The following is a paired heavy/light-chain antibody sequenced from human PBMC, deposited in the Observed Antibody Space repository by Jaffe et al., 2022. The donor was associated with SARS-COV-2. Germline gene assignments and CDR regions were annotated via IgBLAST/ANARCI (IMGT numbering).Heavy chain of an antibody. V-gene: IGHV4-31*03. CDR1: GGSISSGGYY. Sequence: QVQLQESGPGLVKPSQTLSLTCTVSGGSISSGGYYWSWIRQHPGKGLEWIGYIYYSGSTYYNPSLKSRVTISVDTSKNQFSLKLSSVTAADTAVYYCARDGGAGIAARRKGPRNYYYGMDVWGQGTTVTVSS. D-gene: IGHD6-6*01. CDR3: ARDGGAGIAARRKGPRNYYYGMDV. CDR2: IYYSGST. J-gene: IGHJ6*02.
Light chain of an antibody. CDR1: QGISSW. CDR2: AAS. J-gene: IGKJ2*01. CDR3: QQANSFPHT. Sequence: DIQMTQSPSSVSASVGDRVTITCRASQGISSWLAWYQQKPGKAPKLLIYAASSLQSGVPSRFSGSGSGTDFTLTISSLQPEDFATYYCQQANSFPHTFGQGTKLEIK. V-gene: IGKV1-12*01.